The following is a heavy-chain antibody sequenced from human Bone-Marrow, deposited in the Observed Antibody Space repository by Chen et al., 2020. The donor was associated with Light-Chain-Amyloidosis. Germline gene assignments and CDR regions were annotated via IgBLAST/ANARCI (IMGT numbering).Heavy chain of an antibody. J-gene: IGHJ4*02. Sequence: QVQLQQWGAGLLKPSETLSLTCAVYGGSFSGYYWSWIRQPPGKGLEWSGEINHSGSTNYNPYLKSRVTISVDTSKNQFSLKLSSVTAADTAVYYCARDSVYYDSSGYYYGYYFDYWGQGTLVTVSS. CDR3: ARDSVYYDSSGYYYGYYFDY. D-gene: IGHD3-22*01. CDR2: INHSGST. V-gene: IGHV4-34*01. CDR1: GGSFSGYY.